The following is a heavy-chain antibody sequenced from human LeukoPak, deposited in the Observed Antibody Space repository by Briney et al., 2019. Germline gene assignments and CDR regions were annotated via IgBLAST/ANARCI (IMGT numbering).Heavy chain of an antibody. CDR1: GYTFTGYF. CDR3: ARHAFTMIVPRAYFQH. V-gene: IGHV1-2*02. J-gene: IGHJ1*01. CDR2: INPNNGDI. D-gene: IGHD3-22*01. Sequence: GASVKVSCKASGYTFTGYFMHWVRQAPGQGLEWMGWINPNNGDINYAQNFQGRVTMTRDTSISTAYMELSRLRSDDTAVYYCARHAFTMIVPRAYFQHWGQGTLVTVSS.